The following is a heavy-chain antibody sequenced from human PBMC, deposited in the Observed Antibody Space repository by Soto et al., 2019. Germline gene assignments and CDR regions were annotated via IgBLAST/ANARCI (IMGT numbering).Heavy chain of an antibody. J-gene: IGHJ3*02. CDR3: ARDMIVVGDDAFDI. D-gene: IGHD3-22*01. CDR2: INPSGGST. V-gene: IGHV1-46*01. CDR1: GYTFTSYY. Sequence: ASVKVSCKASGYTFTSYYIHWVRQAPGQGLEWMGKINPSGGSTSYAQKFQGRVTMTRDTSTSTVYMELSSRRSRDTAVYYCARDMIVVGDDAFDIWGQGTMVTV.